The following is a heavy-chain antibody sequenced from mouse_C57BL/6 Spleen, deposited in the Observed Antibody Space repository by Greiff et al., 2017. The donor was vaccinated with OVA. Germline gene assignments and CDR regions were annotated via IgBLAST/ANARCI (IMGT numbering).Heavy chain of an antibody. V-gene: IGHV1-74*01. CDR2: IPPSDRDP. J-gene: IGHJ3*01. CDR1: GYTFTSYW. D-gene: IGHD2-5*01. CDR3: ATHSNYAWCAY. Sequence: QVQLQQPGAELVKPGASVKVSCKASGYTFTSYWMHWVKQRPGQGLEWIGRIPPSDRDPNYNQKFKGKATLTVDKSSSTAYMQLSSLTSEDSAVYYCATHSNYAWCAYWGQGTLVTVSA.